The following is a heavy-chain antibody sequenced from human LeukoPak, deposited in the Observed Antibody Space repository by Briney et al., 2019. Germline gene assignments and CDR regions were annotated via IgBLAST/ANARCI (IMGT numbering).Heavy chain of an antibody. D-gene: IGHD3-10*01. Sequence: SGGSLRLSCAASGFTFSSYGMHWVRQAPGKGLEWVAFIRYDGSNKYYADSVKGRFTISRDNSKNTPYLQMNSLRAEDTAVYYCAKGPIYYGSGSYKSYYYYGMDVWGQGTTVTVSS. J-gene: IGHJ6*02. CDR3: AKGPIYYGSGSYKSYYYYGMDV. CDR2: IRYDGSNK. V-gene: IGHV3-30*02. CDR1: GFTFSSYG.